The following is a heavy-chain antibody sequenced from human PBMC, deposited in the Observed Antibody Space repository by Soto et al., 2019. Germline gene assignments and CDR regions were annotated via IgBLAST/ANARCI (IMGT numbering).Heavy chain of an antibody. CDR2: VNPYGASS. V-gene: IGHV1-46*01. D-gene: IGHD2-21*02. CDR3: ASVTTIWSN. J-gene: IGHJ4*02. Sequence: QVQVVQSGAEVKEPGASVKVSCKASGYSSSNYYTHWVRQAPGQGLESMGIVNPYGASSNCPQSFQGRVTLTRDTSTNTDYMDLSRLTSDDTAVYYCASVTTIWSNWGQGTLVTVSS. CDR1: GYSSSNYY.